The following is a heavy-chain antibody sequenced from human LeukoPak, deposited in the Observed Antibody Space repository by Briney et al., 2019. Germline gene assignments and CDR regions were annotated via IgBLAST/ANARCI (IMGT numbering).Heavy chain of an antibody. Sequence: PGGSLRLSCIGTGFTFSSDAMGWVRQAPGKGLEWVPGISGSGGGTYYADSVKGRFTISRDDSKNTLYLQMNSLRVEDTAVYYCAKDRGRTWVQVANWGQGTLVTVSS. CDR2: ISGSGGGT. CDR1: GFTFSSDA. J-gene: IGHJ4*02. D-gene: IGHD2-15*01. V-gene: IGHV3-23*01. CDR3: AKDRGRTWVQVAN.